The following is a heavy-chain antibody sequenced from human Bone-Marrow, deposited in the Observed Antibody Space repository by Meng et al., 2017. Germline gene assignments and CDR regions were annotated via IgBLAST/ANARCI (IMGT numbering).Heavy chain of an antibody. J-gene: IGHJ4*02. V-gene: IGHV6-1*01. CDR3: ARGDYSSSPSF. CDR1: GDSVFSNSAA. CDR2: TYYRSKWYT. D-gene: IGHD3-22*01. Sequence: LTHSRPGTGKPPPALPPPVPISGDSVFSNSAAWHWIRQSPSRGLEWLGRTYYRSKWYTDYAVSVKSRITINPDTSKNQFSLQLNSVTPEDTAVYDCARGDYSSSPSFWGQGTLVTVSS.